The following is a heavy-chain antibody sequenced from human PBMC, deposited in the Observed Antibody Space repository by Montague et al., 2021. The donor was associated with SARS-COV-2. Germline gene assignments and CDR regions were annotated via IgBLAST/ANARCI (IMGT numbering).Heavy chain of an antibody. D-gene: IGHD3-3*01. J-gene: IGHJ6*02. CDR3: ARDPWRITIFGVVTRYGMDV. CDR1: GGSVSSGSYY. Sequence: SETLSLTCIVSGGSVSSGSYYWSWIRQPPGKGLEWIGYIYYSGSTNYNPSLKSRVTISENTSKNQFSLKLRSVTAADTAVYYCARDPWRITIFGVVTRYGMDVWGQGTTVTVSS. V-gene: IGHV4-61*01. CDR2: IYYSGST.